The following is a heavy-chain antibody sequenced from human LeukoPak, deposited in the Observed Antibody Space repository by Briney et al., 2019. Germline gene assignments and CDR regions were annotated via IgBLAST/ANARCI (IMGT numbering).Heavy chain of an antibody. J-gene: IGHJ6*02. CDR3: ARFPHYDFWSGSLATYGMDV. D-gene: IGHD3-3*01. V-gene: IGHV4-34*01. CDR1: GFTFSSYA. Sequence: PGGSLRLSCAASGFTFSSYALSWVRQPPGKGLEWIGEINHSGITNYNPSLKSRVTISVDTSKNQFSLKLSSVTAADTAAYYCARFPHYDFWSGSLATYGMDVWGQGTTVTVSS. CDR2: INHSGIT.